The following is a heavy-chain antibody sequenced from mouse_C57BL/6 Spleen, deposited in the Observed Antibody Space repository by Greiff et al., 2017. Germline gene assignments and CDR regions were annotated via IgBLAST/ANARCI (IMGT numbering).Heavy chain of an antibody. CDR1: GYTFTDYE. J-gene: IGHJ2*01. CDR3: TRWTHYYGSSF. D-gene: IGHD1-1*01. V-gene: IGHV1-15*01. CDR2: IDPETGGT. Sequence: QVQLKQSGAELVRPGASVTLSCKASGYTFTDYEMHWVKQTPVHGLEWIGAIDPETGGTAYNQKFKGKARLTADKSSSTAYMELRSLTSEDSAVYYCTRWTHYYGSSFWGQGTTLTVSS.